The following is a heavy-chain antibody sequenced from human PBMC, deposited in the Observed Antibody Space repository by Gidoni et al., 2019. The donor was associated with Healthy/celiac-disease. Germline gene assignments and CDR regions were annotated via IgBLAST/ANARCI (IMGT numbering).Heavy chain of an antibody. V-gene: IGHV1-2*02. Sequence: QVQLVQSGAEVKKPGASVKVSCKASGYTFTGYYMHWVRQAPGQGLEWMGWINPNSGGTNYAQKFQGRVTMTRDTSISTAYMELSRLRSDDTAVYYCASEGGLVRGVITLLLDYWGQGTLVTVSS. CDR2: INPNSGGT. J-gene: IGHJ4*02. CDR3: ASEGGLVRGVITLLLDY. D-gene: IGHD3-10*01. CDR1: GYTFTGYY.